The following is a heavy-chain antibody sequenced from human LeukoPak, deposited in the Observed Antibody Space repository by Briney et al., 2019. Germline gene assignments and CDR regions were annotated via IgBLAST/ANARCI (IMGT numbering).Heavy chain of an antibody. CDR3: ARGRTTGEY. J-gene: IGHJ4*02. V-gene: IGHV3-7*01. CDR1: GFTFRSYW. Sequence: GGSLRLSCAASGFTFRSYWMSWVRQAPGKGLAWVANIKQDGSEKYYVDSVKGRYTISRDNAKNSLYLQMNSLRAEDTAVYYCARGRTTGEYWGQGTLVTVSS. D-gene: IGHD4-11*01. CDR2: IKQDGSEK.